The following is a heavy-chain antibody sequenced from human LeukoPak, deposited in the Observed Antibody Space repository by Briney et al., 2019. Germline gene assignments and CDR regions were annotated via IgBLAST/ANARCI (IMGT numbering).Heavy chain of an antibody. CDR2: INHSGST. J-gene: IGHJ3*02. V-gene: IGHV4-34*01. D-gene: IGHD5-24*01. CDR1: GGSFSGYY. CDR3: ATNPQGMATTHAFDI. Sequence: SETLSLTCAVYGGSFSGYYWSWIRQPPGKGLEWIGEINHSGSTNYNPSLKSRVTISVDTSKNQFSLKLSSVTAADTAVYYCATNPQGMATTHAFDIWGQGTMVTVPS.